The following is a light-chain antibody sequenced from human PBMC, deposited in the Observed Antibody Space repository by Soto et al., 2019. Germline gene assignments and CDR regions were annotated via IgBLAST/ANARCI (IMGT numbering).Light chain of an antibody. V-gene: IGKV1-5*03. CDR3: QQYDTYWT. CDR2: KAS. Sequence: IPMTQSPSTLSASVGDRVIITCLASQGIGSWLAWYQQKPGKAPKLLIYKASTLESGGPSRFSGSGSGTDFTLTISSLQPDDFASYYCQQYDTYWTFGQGTKVEIK. CDR1: QGIGSW. J-gene: IGKJ1*01.